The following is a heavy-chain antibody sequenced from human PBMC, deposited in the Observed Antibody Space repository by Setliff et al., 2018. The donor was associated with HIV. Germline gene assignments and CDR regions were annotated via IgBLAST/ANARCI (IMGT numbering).Heavy chain of an antibody. J-gene: IGHJ4*01. D-gene: IGHD5-12*01. V-gene: IGHV4-61*09. CDR3: ARDARWLQFPYFDY. CDR1: GDFFSSDYY. Sequence: SCTVSGDFFSSDYYWGWIRQSPGKGLEWIGHIYTDGSTNYNPSFRSRVTISVDSSKNQFSLKLSSVTAADTAVYYCARDARWLQFPYFDYWGQGTLVTVSS. CDR2: IYTDGST.